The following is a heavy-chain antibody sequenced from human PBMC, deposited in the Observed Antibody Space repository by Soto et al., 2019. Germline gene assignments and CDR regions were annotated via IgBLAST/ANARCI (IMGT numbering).Heavy chain of an antibody. CDR1: GFIFDTYA. Sequence: ESGGGLVQPGGSLRLSCAASGFIFDTYAMSWVRQAPGKGLEWVSSISGSGDSTYYADSVKGRFTISRDNSKNTVYMDLTTLRAEDTAVYYCAKGQDDYGDSDVWFDPWGQGTLVTVSS. CDR2: ISGSGDST. D-gene: IGHD4-17*01. J-gene: IGHJ5*02. V-gene: IGHV3-23*01. CDR3: AKGQDDYGDSDVWFDP.